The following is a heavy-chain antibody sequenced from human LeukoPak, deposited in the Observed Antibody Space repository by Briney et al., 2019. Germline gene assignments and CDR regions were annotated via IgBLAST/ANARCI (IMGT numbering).Heavy chain of an antibody. Sequence: ALVKVSCKASGGTFSSYTISWVRQAPGQGLEWMGRIIPILGIANYAQKFQGRVTITADKSTSTAYMELSSLRSEDTAVYYCARDYRASSIVVVPAASYNWFDPWGQGTLVTVSS. J-gene: IGHJ5*02. CDR1: GGTFSSYT. CDR3: ARDYRASSIVVVPAASYNWFDP. CDR2: IIPILGIA. D-gene: IGHD2-2*01. V-gene: IGHV1-69*04.